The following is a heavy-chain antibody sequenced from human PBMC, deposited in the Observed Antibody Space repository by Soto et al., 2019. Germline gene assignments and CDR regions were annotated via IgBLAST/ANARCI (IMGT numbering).Heavy chain of an antibody. CDR2: ISSSGSTI. J-gene: IGHJ4*02. Sequence: GGSLRLSCVASGFTFNNYPMTWVRQAPGKGLEWVSYISSSGSTIYYADSVKDRFTISRDNAKNSLYLQMNSLRAEDTAVYYCARGGYSGYDANFDYWGQGTLVTVSS. CDR1: GFTFNNYP. D-gene: IGHD5-12*01. V-gene: IGHV3-11*01. CDR3: ARGGYSGYDANFDY.